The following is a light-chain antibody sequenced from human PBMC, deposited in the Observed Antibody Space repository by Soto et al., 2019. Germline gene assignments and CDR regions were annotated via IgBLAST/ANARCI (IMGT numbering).Light chain of an antibody. CDR1: QSVRSN. V-gene: IGKV3-15*01. J-gene: IGKJ5*01. Sequence: EIVLTQSPATLSVSPGERVTLSCRASQSVRSNLAWYQQKPGQSPRLLIYGASTRATGIPARFSGSGSGTEFTLTISSLQSEDFAVYYCQQVNNWPPITCGQGTRLAI. CDR2: GAS. CDR3: QQVNNWPPIT.